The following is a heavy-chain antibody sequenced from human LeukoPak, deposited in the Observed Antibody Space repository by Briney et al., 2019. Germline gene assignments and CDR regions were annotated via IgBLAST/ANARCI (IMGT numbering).Heavy chain of an antibody. D-gene: IGHD3-16*02. Sequence: GGSLRLSCAASGFTFSSYAMSWVRQAPGKGLEWVSAISGSGGSTYYADSVKGLFTISRDNSKNPLYLQMKNLRAEDTAVYYCAKDFVCGGVIRGGFNYWGQGTLVTVSS. J-gene: IGHJ4*02. CDR2: ISGSGGST. CDR3: AKDFVCGGVIRGGFNY. CDR1: GFTFSSYA. V-gene: IGHV3-23*01.